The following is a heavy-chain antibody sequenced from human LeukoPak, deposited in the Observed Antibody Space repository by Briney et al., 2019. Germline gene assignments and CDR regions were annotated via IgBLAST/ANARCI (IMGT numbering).Heavy chain of an antibody. Sequence: ASVKVSCKASGYTFTGHSLHWVRQAPGQGLEWMGWINPNSGGTGFAQKFQGRVTMTRDTSITTGYMELSRLTSDDTAVYYCARDGGLVDFDSWGQGTLITVSS. V-gene: IGHV1-2*02. D-gene: IGHD3-16*01. CDR1: GYTFTGHS. CDR2: INPNSGGT. CDR3: ARDGGLVDFDS. J-gene: IGHJ4*02.